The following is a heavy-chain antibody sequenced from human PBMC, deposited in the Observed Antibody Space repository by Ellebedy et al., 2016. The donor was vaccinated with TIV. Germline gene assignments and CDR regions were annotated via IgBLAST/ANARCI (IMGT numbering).Heavy chain of an antibody. CDR1: GFTFSSYG. J-gene: IGHJ4*02. Sequence: GESLKISCAASGFTFSSYGMHWVRQAPGKGLEWVAVIWYDGSNKYYADSVKGRFTISRDNSKNTLYLQMNSLRAEDTAVYYCARRSRSLGELSYYFDYWGQGTLVTVSS. V-gene: IGHV3-33*01. CDR2: IWYDGSNK. CDR3: ARRSRSLGELSYYFDY. D-gene: IGHD3-16*02.